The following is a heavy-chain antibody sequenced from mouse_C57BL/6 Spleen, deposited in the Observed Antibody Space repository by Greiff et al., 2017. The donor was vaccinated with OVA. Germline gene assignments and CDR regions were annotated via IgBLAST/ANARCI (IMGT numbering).Heavy chain of an antibody. CDR2: IDPETGGT. CDR3: TDRGFAY. Sequence: VQLQQSGAELVRPGASVTLSCKASGYTFTDYEMHWVQQTPVHGLEWIGAIDPETGGTAYNQKFKGKAILTADKSSSTAYLELRSLTSEDSAVYYCTDRGFAYWGQGTLVTVSA. CDR1: GYTFTDYE. V-gene: IGHV1-15*01. J-gene: IGHJ3*01.